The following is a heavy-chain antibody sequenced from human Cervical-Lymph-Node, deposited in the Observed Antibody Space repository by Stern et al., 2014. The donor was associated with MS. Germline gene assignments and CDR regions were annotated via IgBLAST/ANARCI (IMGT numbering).Heavy chain of an antibody. Sequence: QLVQSGAEVKKPGSSMKVSCKASGGTFSSDAIGWVRQAPGQGLAWMGGVIPIFETATYAQKFQGRVTITADQSTKTAYLELSSLTSGDTAMYFCASGTRSSWYFDFWGQGTLVTVST. CDR2: VIPIFETA. D-gene: IGHD6-13*01. J-gene: IGHJ4*02. CDR3: ASGTRSSWYFDF. V-gene: IGHV1-69*01. CDR1: GGTFSSDA.